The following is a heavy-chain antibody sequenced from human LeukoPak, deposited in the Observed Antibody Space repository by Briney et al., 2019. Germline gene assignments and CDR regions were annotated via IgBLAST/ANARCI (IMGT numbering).Heavy chain of an antibody. J-gene: IGHJ1*01. CDR3: ARASQRLGYCSSTSCSRTQVYFQH. CDR2: INYSGST. CDR1: GGSFSGYY. D-gene: IGHD2-2*01. Sequence: SETLSLTCAVYGGSFSGYYWSWIRQPPGKGLEWIGEINYSGSTNYNPSLKSRVTISVDTSKNQFSLKLSSVTAADTAVYYCARASQRLGYCSSTSCSRTQVYFQHWGQGTLVTVSS. V-gene: IGHV4-34*01.